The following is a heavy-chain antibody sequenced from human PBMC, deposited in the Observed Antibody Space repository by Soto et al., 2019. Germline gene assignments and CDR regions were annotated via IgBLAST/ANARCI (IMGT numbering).Heavy chain of an antibody. CDR2: IYHSGST. V-gene: IGHV4-30-2*01. J-gene: IGHJ3*02. Sequence: QLQLQESGSGLVKPSQTLSLTCAVSGGSISSGGYSWSWIRQPPGKDLEWIGYIYHSGSTYYNPSLKNRVSISVDRFKNQFSLELSSVTSADTAVYYCARGGEDGDCVEAVLDDAFDIWGQWTMVTVSS. D-gene: IGHD2-21*02. CDR3: ARGGEDGDCVEAVLDDAFDI. CDR1: GGSISSGGYS.